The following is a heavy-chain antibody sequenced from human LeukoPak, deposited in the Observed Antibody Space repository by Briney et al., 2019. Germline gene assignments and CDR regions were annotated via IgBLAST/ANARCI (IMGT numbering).Heavy chain of an antibody. CDR2: IYYSGST. D-gene: IGHD6-19*01. J-gene: IGHJ4*02. V-gene: IGHV4-59*01. CDR3: ARADSSGWYGTDY. CDR1: GGSISSYY. Sequence: SETLSLTCTVSGGSISSYYWSWIRQPPGKGLEWIGYIYYSGSTNYNLSLKSRVTISVDTSKNQFSLKLSSVTAADTAVYYCARADSSGWYGTDYWGQGTLVTVSS.